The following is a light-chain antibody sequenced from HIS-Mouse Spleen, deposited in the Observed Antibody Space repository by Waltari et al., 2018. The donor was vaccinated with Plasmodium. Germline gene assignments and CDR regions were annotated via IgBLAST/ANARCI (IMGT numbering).Light chain of an antibody. J-gene: IGKJ3*01. Sequence: EIVMTQSPATLSVSPGERATLSCRPSQSVSSNLAWYQQKPGQAPRLLIYGASTRGTGIPARFRGSASGTEFTLTISSLQSEDFAVYYCQQYNNWSFTFGPGTKVDIK. CDR3: QQYNNWSFT. CDR2: GAS. V-gene: IGKV3-15*01. CDR1: QSVSSN.